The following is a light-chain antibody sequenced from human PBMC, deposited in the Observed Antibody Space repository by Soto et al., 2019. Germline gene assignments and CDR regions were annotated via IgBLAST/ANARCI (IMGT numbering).Light chain of an antibody. CDR3: EQYGSSPLT. CDR1: QSVSSNY. V-gene: IGKV3-20*01. J-gene: IGKJ4*02. Sequence: EIVLTRSPGTLSLSPGERATLSFSASQSVSSNYLAWYQKKPGQAPRLLIYGASSRATGIPDRFSGSGSETDFTLTISRLEPEDFAVYQCEQYGSSPLTVGGGTKVETK. CDR2: GAS.